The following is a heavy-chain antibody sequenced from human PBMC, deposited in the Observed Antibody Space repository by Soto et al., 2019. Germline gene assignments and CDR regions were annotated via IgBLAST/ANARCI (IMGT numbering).Heavy chain of an antibody. D-gene: IGHD4-17*01. V-gene: IGHV3-64D*06. CDR2: ISSNGDST. CDR3: VHPRSAVQIPPT. CDR1: GFTFSMFS. J-gene: IGHJ5*02. Sequence: SSGFTFSMFSMHWVRQAPGKGLEYVSGISSNGDSTYYADSVKGRFTISRDNSKNTLYLQMSSLRAVDTAVYYCVHPRSAVQIPPTWGQGTLVTVSS.